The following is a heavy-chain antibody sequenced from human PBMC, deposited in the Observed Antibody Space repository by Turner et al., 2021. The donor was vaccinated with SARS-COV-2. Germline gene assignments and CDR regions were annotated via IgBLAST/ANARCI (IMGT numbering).Heavy chain of an antibody. J-gene: IGHJ5*02. CDR3: LLEPGAGTHNWFDP. CDR2: ISSSNSDI. D-gene: IGHD6-19*01. Sequence: EVQLVESGGGLVKPGGSLRHSCPSSRFTFSSYTMNWVRQAPERGLDWVSCISSSNSDISYADSVSGRFTISRDNATNSLYLQMHSLRAEDTAVYYCLLEPGAGTHNWFDPWGQGTLVTVSS. CDR1: RFTFSSYT. V-gene: IGHV3-21*01.